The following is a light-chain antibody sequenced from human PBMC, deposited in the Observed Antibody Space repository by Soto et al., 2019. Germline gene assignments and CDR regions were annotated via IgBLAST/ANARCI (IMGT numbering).Light chain of an antibody. J-gene: IGLJ2*01. Sequence: QSVLTQPPSVSAAPGQKVTISCSGSSANIGSNCVSWYQHIPGTAPKLVIYDSDKRPSEIPDRFSGSKSGTSATLDITGLQTGDEADYYCGAWDGSLSVVLFGGGTKVTVL. CDR3: GAWDGSLSVVL. V-gene: IGLV1-51*01. CDR2: DSD. CDR1: SANIGSNC.